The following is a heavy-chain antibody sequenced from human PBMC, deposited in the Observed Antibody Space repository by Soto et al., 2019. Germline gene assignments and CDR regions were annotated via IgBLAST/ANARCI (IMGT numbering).Heavy chain of an antibody. CDR1: GYTFTSYA. V-gene: IGHV1-3*01. J-gene: IGHJ5*02. D-gene: IGHD2-21*01. CDR3: ARGFRGGEAAWFDP. Sequence: QVQLVQSGAEVKKPGASVKVSCKASGYTFTSYAMHWVRQAPGQRLEWRGWINAGNGNTKYSQKCQRRVTINRDTSASTAYLELSSLRSEDTAVYYCARGFRGGEAAWFDPWGQGTLVTVSS. CDR2: INAGNGNT.